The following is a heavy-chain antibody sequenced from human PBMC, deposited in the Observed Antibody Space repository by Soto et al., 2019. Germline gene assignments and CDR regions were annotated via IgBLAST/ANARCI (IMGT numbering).Heavy chain of an antibody. CDR3: ARWWSGSRQGFDP. Sequence: SETLSLTCTVSGGSISSGGYYWSWIRQHPGKGLEWIGYIYYSGSTYYNPYLKSRVTISVDTSKNQFSLKLSSVTAADTAVYYCARWWSGSRQGFDPWGQGTLVTVSS. J-gene: IGHJ5*02. CDR2: IYYSGST. CDR1: GGSISSGGYY. V-gene: IGHV4-31*03. D-gene: IGHD3-3*01.